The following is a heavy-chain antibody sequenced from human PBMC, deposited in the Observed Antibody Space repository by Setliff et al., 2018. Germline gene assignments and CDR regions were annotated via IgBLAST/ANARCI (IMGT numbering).Heavy chain of an antibody. CDR1: GGSTGVSEYY. CDR2: AYAGGGT. D-gene: IGHD3-16*01. CDR3: AAGIKLGIFDS. V-gene: IGHV4-39*07. Sequence: SETLSLTCTFSGGSTGVSEYYWGWVRQSPGKGLEWIGSAYAGGGTYYNPSLQSRITISVDTSQNHFSLSLTSMTAADTAVYHCAAGIKLGIFDSWGQGVRVTVSS. J-gene: IGHJ4*02.